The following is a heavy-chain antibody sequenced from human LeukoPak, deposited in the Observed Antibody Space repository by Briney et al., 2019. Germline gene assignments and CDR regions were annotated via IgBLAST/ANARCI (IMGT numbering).Heavy chain of an antibody. CDR1: GLTFSSYV. V-gene: IGHV3-23*01. D-gene: IGHD6-19*01. CDR2: ISGSGGST. Sequence: GGSLRLSCAASGLTFSSYVMSWVRQAPGKGLEWVSAISGSGGSTYYADSVKGRFTISRDNSKNTLYLQMNSLRAEDTAVYYCAKDRSESGWYKMSYYYGMDVWGQGTTVTVSS. J-gene: IGHJ6*02. CDR3: AKDRSESGWYKMSYYYGMDV.